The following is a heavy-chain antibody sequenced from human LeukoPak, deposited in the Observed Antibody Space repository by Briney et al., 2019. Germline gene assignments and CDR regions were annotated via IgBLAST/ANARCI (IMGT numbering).Heavy chain of an antibody. J-gene: IGHJ4*02. D-gene: IGHD4-17*01. CDR2: IYHSGSP. CDR3: ARSSTTVTTWGFDY. CDR1: GGSISSNNW. V-gene: IGHV4-4*02. Sequence: SETLSLTCAVSGGSISSNNWWGWVRQPPGKGLEWIGEIYHSGSPNYNPSLKSRVTIPVDKSRNHFSLNLSSVTAADTAVYYCARSSTTVTTWGFDYWGQGTLVTVSS.